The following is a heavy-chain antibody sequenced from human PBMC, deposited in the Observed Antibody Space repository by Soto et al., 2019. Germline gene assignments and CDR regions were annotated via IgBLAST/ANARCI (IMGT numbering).Heavy chain of an antibody. V-gene: IGHV4-31*03. CDR1: GGSISSDGYY. Sequence: SESLALTCTVSGGSISSDGYYWSWIRQHQGKGMEEIGYIYYRGSTYYNPSLKSRVTISVDTSKNQLSLKLSSVTAGVTGVYYFARGDELRYQGMDDWGQGTPVTVSS. J-gene: IGHJ4*02. CDR2: IYYRGST. D-gene: IGHD2-2*01. CDR3: ARGDELRYQGMDD.